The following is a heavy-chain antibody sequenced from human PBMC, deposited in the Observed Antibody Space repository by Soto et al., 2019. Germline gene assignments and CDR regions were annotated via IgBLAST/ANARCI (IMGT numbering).Heavy chain of an antibody. CDR3: ARTSNYGDFLT. CDR2: IYYMGST. V-gene: IGHV4-30-4*01. J-gene: IGHJ4*02. D-gene: IGHD4-17*01. CDR1: VGPISSGDYY. Sequence: QVQLQESAPGLVKPSQTLSLTCTVSVGPISSGDYYWGWIRQPPGKGLEWIGYIYYMGSTYYNPSLKSRVTISVDTSKNQFSLKLSSVTAADTAVYYCARTSNYGDFLTWGQGTLVTVSS.